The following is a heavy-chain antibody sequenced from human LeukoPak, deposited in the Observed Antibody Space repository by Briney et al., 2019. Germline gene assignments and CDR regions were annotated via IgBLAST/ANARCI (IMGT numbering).Heavy chain of an antibody. CDR3: ARHNTIFGVVQHFDY. J-gene: IGHJ4*02. CDR2: IYYSGST. CDR1: GGSISSYY. D-gene: IGHD3-3*01. Sequence: SETLSLTCTVSGGSISSYYWGWIRQPPGKGLEWIGSIYYSGSTYYNPSLKSRVTISVDTSKNQFSLKLSSVTAADTAVYYCARHNTIFGVVQHFDYWGQGTLVTVSS. V-gene: IGHV4-39*01.